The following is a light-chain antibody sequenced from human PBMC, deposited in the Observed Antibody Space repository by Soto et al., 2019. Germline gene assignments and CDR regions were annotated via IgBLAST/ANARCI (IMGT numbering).Light chain of an antibody. CDR3: QQSYSMPLN. V-gene: IGKV1-39*01. CDR2: AAS. CDR1: QSISSY. J-gene: IGKJ4*01. Sequence: DIQMTQSPSSLSASVGDRVTITCRARQSISSYLNWYQQKPGKVPKLLIYAASSLQSLVAARFSGSGSGTDFTLTISSLEPEDFATYYCQQSYSMPLNFGGGTNVAIK.